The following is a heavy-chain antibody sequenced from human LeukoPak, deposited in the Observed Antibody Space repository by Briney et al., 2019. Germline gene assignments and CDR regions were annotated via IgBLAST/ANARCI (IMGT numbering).Heavy chain of an antibody. CDR3: ARFAAGGSYYYFMDV. V-gene: IGHV3-48*01. J-gene: IGHJ6*03. CDR1: GFTLSSYT. D-gene: IGHD6-25*01. CDR2: IGTSSTTI. Sequence: GGSLRLSCAASGFTLSSYTMNWVRQPPGKGLEWVSNIGTSSTTIYYADSVKGRFTISRDNAKNSLYLQMNSLRADDTAVYYCARFAAGGSYYYFMDVWGKGTTVTVSS.